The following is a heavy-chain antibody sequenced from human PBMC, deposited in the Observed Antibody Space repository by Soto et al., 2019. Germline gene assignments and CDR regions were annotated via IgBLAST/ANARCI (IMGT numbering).Heavy chain of an antibody. Sequence: QVQLQESGPGLVKPSQTLSLTCTVSGGSISSDDYYWSWIRQHPGKGLEWIGYIYYSGSTYYNPSLKSRVTIKVDTSKNQFSLKLSSVTAADTAVYYCAISGLEGRELDFWGLGTLVTVSS. J-gene: IGHJ4*02. CDR2: IYYSGST. D-gene: IGHD1-1*01. V-gene: IGHV4-31*03. CDR3: AISGLEGRELDF. CDR1: GGSISSDDYY.